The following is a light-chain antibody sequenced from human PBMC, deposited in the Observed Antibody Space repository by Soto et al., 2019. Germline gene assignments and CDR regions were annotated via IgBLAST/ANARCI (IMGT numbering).Light chain of an antibody. J-gene: IGLJ2*01. CDR1: SGDIGGYNY. Sequence: QSALTQPASVSGSPGQSITISCTGTSGDIGGYNYVSWYQQHPGKAPKLLISEVTNRPSGVSNRFSGSKSGNTASLTISGLQAEDEADYYCSSYTTNITPVVFGEGTKVTVL. CDR2: EVT. V-gene: IGLV2-14*01. CDR3: SSYTTNITPVV.